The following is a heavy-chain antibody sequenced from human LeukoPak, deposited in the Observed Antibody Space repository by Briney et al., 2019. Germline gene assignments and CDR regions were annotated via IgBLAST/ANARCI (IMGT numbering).Heavy chain of an antibody. J-gene: IGHJ4*02. CDR3: ARAILPDGSGSCYFDY. V-gene: IGHV3-48*02. CDR1: GFTFSSYN. CDR2: ISSSSSTM. D-gene: IGHD3-10*01. Sequence: GGSLSLYCAASGFTFSSYNMNWVRQAPGKGLEWVSYISSSSSTMYYADSAKGRFTISRDNAKNSLYLQMNSLRDEDTAVYYCARAILPDGSGSCYFDYWGQGTLVTVSS.